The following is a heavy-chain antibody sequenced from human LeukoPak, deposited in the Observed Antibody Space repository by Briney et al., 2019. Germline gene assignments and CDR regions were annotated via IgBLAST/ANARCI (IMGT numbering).Heavy chain of an antibody. CDR3: GRRDRGSGAFDI. Sequence: GGSLRLSCAASGLTVSSNYMSWVRQAPGKGPEWVSVIYSGGGTYYADSVKGRFTISRDNSKNTVHLEMNSLRVEDTAVYYCGRRDRGSGAFDIWGEGTMVTVSS. CDR1: GLTVSSNY. J-gene: IGHJ3*02. V-gene: IGHV3-66*04. D-gene: IGHD2-15*01. CDR2: IYSGGGT.